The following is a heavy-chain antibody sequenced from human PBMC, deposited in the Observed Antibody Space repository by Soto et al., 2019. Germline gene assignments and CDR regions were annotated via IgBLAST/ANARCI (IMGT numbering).Heavy chain of an antibody. CDR2: SSWNSVSI. CDR1: GFTFDAYA. Sequence: SLRLSCASSGFTFDAYAMHWVRQAPGKGLEWFSGSSWNSVSIGYADSVKGRFTISRDNAKNSLYLQMNSLRAEDTALSYCAGSATEIRGYNYGMDDWGQGTMVTVSS. J-gene: IGHJ6*02. V-gene: IGHV3-9*01. CDR3: AGSATEIRGYNYGMDD. D-gene: IGHD2-15*01.